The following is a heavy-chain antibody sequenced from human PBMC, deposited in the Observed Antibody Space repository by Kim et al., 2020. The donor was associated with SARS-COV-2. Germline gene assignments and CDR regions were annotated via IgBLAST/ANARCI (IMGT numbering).Heavy chain of an antibody. V-gene: IGHV1-3*01. D-gene: IGHD2-15*01. J-gene: IGHJ5*02. Sequence: TKYSQRFQGRDTITRDTAASTTYMELSSLRSEDTGIYYCARGWSATGIDPWGQGTLVTVSS. CDR2: T. CDR3: ARGWSATGIDP.